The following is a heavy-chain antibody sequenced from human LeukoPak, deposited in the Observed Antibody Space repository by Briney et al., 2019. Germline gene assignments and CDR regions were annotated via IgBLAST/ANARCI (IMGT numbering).Heavy chain of an antibody. D-gene: IGHD2-8*01. Sequence: SETLSLTCAVSGASISSASDYWGWIRQPPGKGLEWIGSIYYSGSTYYNLSLKSRVTISVDTSKNQFSLKLSSVTAADTAVYYCARVRGVCTNGVCPQARFDPWGQGTLVTVSS. CDR2: IYYSGST. V-gene: IGHV4-39*07. CDR1: GASISSASDY. CDR3: ARVRGVCTNGVCPQARFDP. J-gene: IGHJ5*02.